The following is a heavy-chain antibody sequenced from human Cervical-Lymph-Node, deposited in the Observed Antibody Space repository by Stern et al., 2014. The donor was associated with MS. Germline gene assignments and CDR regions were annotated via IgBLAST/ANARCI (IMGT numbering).Heavy chain of an antibody. J-gene: IGHJ4*02. CDR3: AKGGSGSYLD. D-gene: IGHD1-26*01. Sequence: VQVVEYWGGVVKTGRSLRLSCAASGFVFRRYALHWVRQAQGKGLEWVALISYDGRDKYYTDSVKGRFTVSRDNSNNTVDLEMNSLRLEDTAVYYCAKGGSGSYLDWGQGSLVTVSS. V-gene: IGHV3-30*04. CDR2: ISYDGRDK. CDR1: GFVFRRYA.